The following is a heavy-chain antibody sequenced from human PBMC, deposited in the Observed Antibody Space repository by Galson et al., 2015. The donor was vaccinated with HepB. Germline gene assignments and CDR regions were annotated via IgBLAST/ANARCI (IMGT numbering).Heavy chain of an antibody. CDR2: IDPSDSYT. CDR1: GYSFTSYW. D-gene: IGHD4-17*01. Sequence: QSGAEVKKPGESLRISCKGSGYSFTSYWISWVRQMPGKGLEWMRRIDPSDSYTNYSPSFQGHVTISADKSISTAYLQWSSLKASDTAMYYCARHEVTTVTKVNYYYYGMDVWGQGTTVTVSS. J-gene: IGHJ6*02. CDR3: ARHEVTTVTKVNYYYYGMDV. V-gene: IGHV5-10-1*01.